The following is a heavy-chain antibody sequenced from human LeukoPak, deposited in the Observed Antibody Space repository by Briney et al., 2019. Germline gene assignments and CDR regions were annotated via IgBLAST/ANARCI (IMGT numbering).Heavy chain of an antibody. V-gene: IGHV4-34*01. CDR3: ARAYSSSSRFGP. CDR1: GGSFSGYY. D-gene: IGHD6-6*01. CDR2: INHSGST. Sequence: PSETLSLTCAVYGGSFSGYYWSWIRQPPGKGLEWIGEINHSGSTNYNPSLKSRVTISVDTSKNQFSLKLSSVTAADTAVYYCARAYSSSSRFGPWGQGTLVTVSS. J-gene: IGHJ5*02.